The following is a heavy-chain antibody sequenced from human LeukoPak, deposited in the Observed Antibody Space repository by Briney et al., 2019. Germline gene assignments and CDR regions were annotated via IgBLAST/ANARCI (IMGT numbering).Heavy chain of an antibody. J-gene: IGHJ4*02. D-gene: IGHD5-18*01. Sequence: SQTLSLTCTVSGGSISSGSYYWSWIRQPAGKGLEWIGRIYTSGSTNYNPSLMSRVTISVDTSKNQFSLKLSSVTAADTAVYYCARLYTYGPYYFDYWGQGTLVTVSS. CDR3: ARLYTYGPYYFDY. CDR1: GGSISSGSYY. V-gene: IGHV4-61*02. CDR2: IYTSGST.